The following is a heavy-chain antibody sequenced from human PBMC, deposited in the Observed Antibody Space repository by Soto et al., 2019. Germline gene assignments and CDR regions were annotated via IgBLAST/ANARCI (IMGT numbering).Heavy chain of an antibody. Sequence: QVQLVESGGGVVQPGRSLRLSCAASGFTFSSYAMHWVRQAPGKGLEWVAVISYDGSNKYYADSVKGRFTISRDNSKNTLYLQMNSLRAEDTAVYYCASADYYGSGSRPDYWGQGALVTVSS. CDR1: GFTFSSYA. CDR2: ISYDGSNK. CDR3: ASADYYGSGSRPDY. J-gene: IGHJ4*02. D-gene: IGHD3-10*01. V-gene: IGHV3-30-3*01.